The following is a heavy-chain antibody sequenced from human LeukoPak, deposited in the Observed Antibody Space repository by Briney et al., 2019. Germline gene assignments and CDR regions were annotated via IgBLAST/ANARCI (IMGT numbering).Heavy chain of an antibody. V-gene: IGHV1-69*05. Sequence: SVKVSCKASGCTFSSYAISWVRQAPGQGLEWMGRIIPIFGTANYAQKFQGRVTITTDESTSTAYMELSSLRSEDTAVYYCASRGIAAAGPLFDYWGQGTLVTVSS. CDR2: IIPIFGTA. J-gene: IGHJ4*02. CDR1: GCTFSSYA. CDR3: ASRGIAAAGPLFDY. D-gene: IGHD6-13*01.